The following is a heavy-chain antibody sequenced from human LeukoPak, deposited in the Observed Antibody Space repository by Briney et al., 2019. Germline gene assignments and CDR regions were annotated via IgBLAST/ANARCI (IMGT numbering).Heavy chain of an antibody. CDR1: GGSISSYY. J-gene: IGHJ6*04. CDR2: IYYSGST. D-gene: IGHD3-22*01. CDR3: ARALYYYDNMDV. Sequence: SETLSLTCTVSGGSISSYYWSWIRQSPGKGLEWIGYIYYSGSTNYNPSLKSRVTISVDTSKNQFSLKLSSVTAADTAVYYCARALYYYDNMDVWGKGTTVTVSS. V-gene: IGHV4-59*01.